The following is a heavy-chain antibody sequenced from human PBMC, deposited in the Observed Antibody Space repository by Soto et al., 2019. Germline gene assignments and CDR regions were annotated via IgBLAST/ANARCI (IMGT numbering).Heavy chain of an antibody. CDR1: GFIFTSYS. D-gene: IGHD1-26*01. CDR3: ARDLSYAFDY. J-gene: IGHJ4*02. CDR2: IRIDSNHI. Sequence: EVQLVESGGGLVQPGGSLRLSCAASGFIFTSYSMNWVRQAPGMGLEWLSYIRIDSNHIGYADSVRGRFTISSDIAKNSLYLQMNSLRDEDTAVYYCARDLSYAFDYWGQGTLVTVSS. V-gene: IGHV3-48*02.